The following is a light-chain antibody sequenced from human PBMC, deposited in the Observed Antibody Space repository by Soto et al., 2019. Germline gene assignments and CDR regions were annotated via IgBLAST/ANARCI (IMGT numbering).Light chain of an antibody. J-gene: IGKJ4*01. CDR2: DAS. Sequence: DLQMTQSPSSLSASVGDRVTITCQASQDISNYLNWCQQKPGKAPKLLIYDASNLETGVPSRFSGSGSGTDFTFTISSLQAEDIATYYCQQYDNLPLTFGGGTKVEIK. V-gene: IGKV1-33*01. CDR3: QQYDNLPLT. CDR1: QDISNY.